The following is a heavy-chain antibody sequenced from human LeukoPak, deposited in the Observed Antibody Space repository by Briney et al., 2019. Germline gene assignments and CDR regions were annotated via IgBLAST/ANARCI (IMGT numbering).Heavy chain of an antibody. CDR1: GFTFSSYA. J-gene: IGHJ4*02. D-gene: IGHD6-19*01. V-gene: IGHV3-23*01. Sequence: PGGSLRLSCAASGFTFSSYAMSWVRQAPGKGLEWVSAISGSGGSTYYADSVKGRFTISRDNSKNTLYLQMNSLRAEDTAVYYCAKGGDSSGWFHCPFDYWGQGTLVTVSS. CDR3: AKGGDSSGWFHCPFDY. CDR2: ISGSGGST.